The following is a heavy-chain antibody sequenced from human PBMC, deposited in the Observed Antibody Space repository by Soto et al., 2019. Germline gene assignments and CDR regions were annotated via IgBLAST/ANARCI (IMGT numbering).Heavy chain of an antibody. CDR3: AKDHAALYYDILTGSHPFDY. J-gene: IGHJ4*02. CDR1: GFTFSSYG. V-gene: IGHV3-30*18. Sequence: GGSLRLSCAASGFTFSSYGMHWVRQAPGKGLEWVAVISYDGSNKYYADSVKGRFTISRDNSKNTLYLQMNSLRAEDTAVYYCAKDHAALYYDILTGSHPFDYWGQGTLVTVSS. D-gene: IGHD3-9*01. CDR2: ISYDGSNK.